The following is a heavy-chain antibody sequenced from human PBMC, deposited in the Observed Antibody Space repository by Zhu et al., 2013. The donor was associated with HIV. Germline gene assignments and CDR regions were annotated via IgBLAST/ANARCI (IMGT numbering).Heavy chain of an antibody. CDR2: IIPIFGSS. Sequence: QVRLVQSGGEVKKPGSSVKVSCKASGGTFSDHAVSWVRQAPGHGLEWLGGIIPIFGSSKYAQRFQGRVTITADRNTNTAFMELIRLKSDDTAVYYCARGVGGSYPANAEYFQHWGQGSLVTVSS. CDR3: ARGVGGSYPANAEYFQH. J-gene: IGHJ1*01. CDR1: GGTFSDHA. V-gene: IGHV1-69*06. D-gene: IGHD1-26*01.